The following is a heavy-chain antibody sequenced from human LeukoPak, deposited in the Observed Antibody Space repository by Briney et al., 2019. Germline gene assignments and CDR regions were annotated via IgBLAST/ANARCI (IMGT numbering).Heavy chain of an antibody. V-gene: IGHV3-21*01. Sequence: GGSLRLSCAASGFTFSSYWMPWVRQAPGKGLEWVSSISSSSSYIYYADSVKGRFTISRDNAKNSLYLQMNSLRAEDTAVYYCAREKLLWFGELLGYYYGMDVWGQGTTVTVSS. CDR3: AREKLLWFGELLGYYYGMDV. CDR2: ISSSSSYI. CDR1: GFTFSSYW. J-gene: IGHJ6*02. D-gene: IGHD3-10*01.